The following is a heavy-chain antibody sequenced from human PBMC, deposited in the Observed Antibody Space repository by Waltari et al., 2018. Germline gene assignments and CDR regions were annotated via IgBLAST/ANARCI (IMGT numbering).Heavy chain of an antibody. Sequence: QVQLVQSGAEVKKPGASVKVFCKASGYTFTGYYMHWVRQAPGQGLEWMGRINPNMGGTNYAQKVQGRVTMTRDTSISTAYMELSRLRSDDTAVYYCARVVTTVTTGGVAPWGQGTLVTVSS. CDR2: INPNMGGT. CDR3: ARVVTTVTTGGVAP. D-gene: IGHD4-17*01. J-gene: IGHJ5*02. V-gene: IGHV1-2*06. CDR1: GYTFTGYY.